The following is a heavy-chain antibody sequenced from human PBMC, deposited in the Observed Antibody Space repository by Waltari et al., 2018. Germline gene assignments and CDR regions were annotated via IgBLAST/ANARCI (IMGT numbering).Heavy chain of an antibody. CDR2: SRGSGGSK. CDR3: AKDRRYISSWSTVFDI. CDR1: GLTISSYA. Sequence: EVQLLESGGGLVQPGGSLRLSCAVSGLTISSYAMNWVRQAPGEGVEWVSGSRGSGGSKYYADSVKGRFTIARDNSKDTLYLQMNSLRAGDTAVYYCAKDRRYISSWSTVFDIWGQGTMVTVAS. J-gene: IGHJ3*02. D-gene: IGHD6-13*01. V-gene: IGHV3-23*01.